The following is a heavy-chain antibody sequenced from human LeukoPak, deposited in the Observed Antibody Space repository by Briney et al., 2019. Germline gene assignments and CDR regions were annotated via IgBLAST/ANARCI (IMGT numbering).Heavy chain of an antibody. V-gene: IGHV3-23*01. CDR2: ISGSGGST. CDR3: AKRELGFGGNWFDP. Sequence: GGSLRLSCAASGFTFSSYAMSWLRQAPGKGLEWVSAISGSGGSTYYADSVKGRFTISRDNSKNTLYLQMNSLRAEDTAVYYCAKRELGFGGNWFDPWGQGTLVTVSS. J-gene: IGHJ5*02. CDR1: GFTFSSYA. D-gene: IGHD3-10*01.